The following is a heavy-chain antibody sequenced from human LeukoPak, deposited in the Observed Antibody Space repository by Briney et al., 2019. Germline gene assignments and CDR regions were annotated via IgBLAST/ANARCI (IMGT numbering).Heavy chain of an antibody. CDR2: IYYSGST. V-gene: IGHV4-31*03. Sequence: ASETLSLTCTVSGGSISSGGYYWSWIRQHPGKGLEWIGYIYYSGSTYYNPSLKSRVTISVDTSKNQFSLKLSSVTAADTAVYYCARTRIQLWFFDYWGQGTLVTVSS. J-gene: IGHJ4*02. D-gene: IGHD5-18*01. CDR3: ARTRIQLWFFDY. CDR1: GGSISSGGYY.